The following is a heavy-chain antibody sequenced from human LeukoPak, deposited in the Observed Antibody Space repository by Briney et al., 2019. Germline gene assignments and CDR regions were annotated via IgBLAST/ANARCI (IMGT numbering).Heavy chain of an antibody. CDR2: ISYDGSNK. D-gene: IGHD5-18*01. Sequence: PGGSLRLSCAASGFTFSDYYMSWVRQAPGKGLEWVAVISYDGSNKYYADSVKGRFTISRDNSKNTLYLQMDSLRAEDTAVYYCARDRYVDTAMVADYWGQGTLVTVSS. V-gene: IGHV3-30-3*01. CDR1: GFTFSDYY. CDR3: ARDRYVDTAMVADY. J-gene: IGHJ4*02.